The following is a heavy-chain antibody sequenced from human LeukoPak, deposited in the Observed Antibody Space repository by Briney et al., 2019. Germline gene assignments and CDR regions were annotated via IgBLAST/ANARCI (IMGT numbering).Heavy chain of an antibody. Sequence: ASVKVSCKASGYTFTGYYMHWVRQAPGQGLEWLGLINPSGSSTLYAQKFQGRVTMTRDTSISTAYMELSRLRSDDTAVYYCAREGVIAMGAFDIWGQGTMVTVSS. CDR3: AREGVIAMGAFDI. CDR1: GYTFTGYY. D-gene: IGHD3-16*02. V-gene: IGHV1-2*06. CDR2: INPSGSST. J-gene: IGHJ3*02.